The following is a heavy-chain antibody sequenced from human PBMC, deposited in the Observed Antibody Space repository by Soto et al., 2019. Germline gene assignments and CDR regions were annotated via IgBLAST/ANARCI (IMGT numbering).Heavy chain of an antibody. CDR2: TYYRSKWYN. J-gene: IGHJ6*02. D-gene: IGHD5-12*01. Sequence: QVQLQQSGPGLVKPSQTLSLTCAISGDSVSSNSAAWNWIRQSPSRGLEWLGRTYYRSKWYNDYAVSVKSRITINPDTSKNQFSLQLNSVTPEDTAVYYCARCARASSGYDYWRGNNYYYGMDVWGQGTTVTVSS. V-gene: IGHV6-1*01. CDR3: ARCARASSGYDYWRGNNYYYGMDV. CDR1: GDSVSSNSAA.